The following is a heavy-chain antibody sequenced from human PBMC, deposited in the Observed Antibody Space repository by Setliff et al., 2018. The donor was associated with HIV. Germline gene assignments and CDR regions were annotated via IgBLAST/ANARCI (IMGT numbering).Heavy chain of an antibody. CDR2: IYSSGST. CDR1: GGSLSNSNYF. D-gene: IGHD3-3*01. V-gene: IGHV4-39*02. J-gene: IGHJ3*02. CDR3: ARSFSGRYFWSGYYTGPDPKGENAFDI. Sequence: LSLTCTVSGGSLSNSNYFWGWIRQPPGKGLEWIGRIYSSGSTYYQPSLQGRVSMSIDSSKNHFSLSLRYVTAADTAVYYCARSFSGRYFWSGYYTGPDPKGENAFDIWGQGKMVTVSS.